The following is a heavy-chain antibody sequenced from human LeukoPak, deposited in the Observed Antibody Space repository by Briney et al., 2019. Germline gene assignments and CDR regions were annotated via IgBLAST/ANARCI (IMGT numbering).Heavy chain of an antibody. J-gene: IGHJ5*02. CDR2: IYSSGST. V-gene: IGHV4-4*07. CDR1: GGSISSYY. CDR3: AREFDP. Sequence: SETLSLTCTVSGGSISSYYWSWIRQPAGKGLEWIGRIYSSGSTNYNPSLKSRVTMSVGTSKHQFSLKLSPVTAADTAVYYCAREFDPWGQGTLVTVSS.